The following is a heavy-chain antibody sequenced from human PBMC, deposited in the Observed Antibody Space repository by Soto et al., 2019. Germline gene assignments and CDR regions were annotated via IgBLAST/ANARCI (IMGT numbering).Heavy chain of an antibody. D-gene: IGHD1-1*01. CDR2: TYYRSKWYI. V-gene: IGHV6-1*01. CDR3: ARGSWDDVTGHYYMDV. CDR1: GDSVSSNSAA. J-gene: IGHJ6*03. Sequence: QVQLQQSGPGLVKPSQTLSLTCDISGDSVSSNSAAWNWIRQTPSRGLEWLGRTYYRSKWYINYAVSVKSRIPVNPDTSKNKFYLQLNSVTPEDTAVYYCARGSWDDVTGHYYMDVWGKGTTVTVSS.